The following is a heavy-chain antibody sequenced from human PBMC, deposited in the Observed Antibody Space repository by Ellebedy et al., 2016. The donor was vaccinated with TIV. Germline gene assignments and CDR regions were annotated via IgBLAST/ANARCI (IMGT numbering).Heavy chain of an antibody. D-gene: IGHD3-9*01. V-gene: IGHV1-69*13. CDR3: ARVAAHDYDVFFYGMDV. Sequence: AASVKVSCKASGYTFTGYYMHWVRQAPGQGLEWMGGIIPVFGTTNYAQRFQGRLTITADESTSTAHMELTSLRSEDTAVYYCARVAAHDYDVFFYGMDVWGQGTTVTVSS. CDR1: GYTFTGYY. J-gene: IGHJ6*02. CDR2: IIPVFGTT.